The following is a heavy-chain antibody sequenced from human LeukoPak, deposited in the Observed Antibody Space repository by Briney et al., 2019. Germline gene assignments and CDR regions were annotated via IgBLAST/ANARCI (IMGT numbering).Heavy chain of an antibody. V-gene: IGHV3-53*01. Sequence: GGPLRLSCAASGFTVSSNYMSWVRQAPGKGLEWVSVIYSGGSTYYADSVKGRFTISRDNSKNTLYLQMNSLRAEDTAVYYCARVRGITMVRGVINPYYFDYWGQGTLVTVSS. CDR3: ARVRGITMVRGVINPYYFDY. CDR1: GFTVSSNY. D-gene: IGHD3-10*01. J-gene: IGHJ4*02. CDR2: IYSGGST.